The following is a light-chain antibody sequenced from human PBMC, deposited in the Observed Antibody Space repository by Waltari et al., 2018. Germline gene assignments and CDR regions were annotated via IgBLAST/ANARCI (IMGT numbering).Light chain of an antibody. CDR1: QSISTY. J-gene: IGKJ1*01. V-gene: IGKV1-39*01. Sequence: DFQMTQSPSSLSASVGDRVTITCRASQSISTYLNWYQQRPGKAPNLLIYAASTLQSRVPSRFSGSGSGTDFTLTISSLQPEDFATYYCQQSYNTPRTFGQGTKVENK. CDR3: QQSYNTPRT. CDR2: AAS.